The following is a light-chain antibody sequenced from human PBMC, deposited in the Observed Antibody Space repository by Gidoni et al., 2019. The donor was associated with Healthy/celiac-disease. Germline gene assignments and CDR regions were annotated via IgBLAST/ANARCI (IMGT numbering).Light chain of an antibody. CDR1: QSVSSY. CDR2: DAS. Sequence: EIVLTQSPATLSFSPGERATLSCRASQSVSSYLAWYQQKPGQAPRLLIYDASNRATGIPARFSGSGSGTDFTLTISSLEPEDFAVYYCQQRSNWPPNSAFGPGTKVDIK. V-gene: IGKV3-11*01. CDR3: QQRSNWPPNSA. J-gene: IGKJ3*01.